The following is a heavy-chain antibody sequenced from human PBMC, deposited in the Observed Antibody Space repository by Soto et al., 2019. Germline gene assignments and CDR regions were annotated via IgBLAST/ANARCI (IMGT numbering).Heavy chain of an antibody. Sequence: QVQLQESGPGLVKPSGTLSLTCAVSGGSISSSNWWSWVRQPPGKGLEWIGEIYHSGSTNYNPSLKGRVTISVDKYKTQFSLKLSSVTAADTAVYYCARGPGWLGHRSYYFDYWGQGTLVTVSS. D-gene: IGHD6-19*01. V-gene: IGHV4-4*02. CDR3: ARGPGWLGHRSYYFDY. CDR1: GGSISSSNW. J-gene: IGHJ4*02. CDR2: IYHSGST.